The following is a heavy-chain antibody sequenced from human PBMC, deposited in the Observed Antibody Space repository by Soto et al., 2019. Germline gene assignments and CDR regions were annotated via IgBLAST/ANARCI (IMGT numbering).Heavy chain of an antibody. D-gene: IGHD3-10*01. J-gene: IGHJ4*02. CDR1: GGSISSYY. Sequence: PSETLSLTCTVSGGSISSYYWSWIRQPPGKGLEWIGYIYYSGSTNYNPSLKSRVTISVDTSKNQLSLKLSSVTAADTAVYYCARSYGSGSPNDYWGQGTLVTVSS. CDR2: IYYSGST. V-gene: IGHV4-59*01. CDR3: ARSYGSGSPNDY.